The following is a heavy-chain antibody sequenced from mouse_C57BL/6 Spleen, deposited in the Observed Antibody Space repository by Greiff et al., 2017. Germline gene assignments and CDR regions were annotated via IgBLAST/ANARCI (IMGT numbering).Heavy chain of an antibody. V-gene: IGHV1-61*01. D-gene: IGHD1-1*01. Sequence: QVQLQQPGAELVRPGSSVKLSCKASGYTFTSYWMDWVKQRPGQGLEWIGNIYPSDSETNYNQKFKDKATLTVDKSSSTAYMQLSSLTSEDSAVYYCATGNYGRWFAVWGQGTLVTVSA. CDR1: GYTFTSYW. CDR2: IYPSDSET. J-gene: IGHJ3*01. CDR3: ATGNYGRWFAV.